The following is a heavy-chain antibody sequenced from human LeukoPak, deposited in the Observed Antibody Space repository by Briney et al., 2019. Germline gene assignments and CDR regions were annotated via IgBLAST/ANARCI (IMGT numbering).Heavy chain of an antibody. V-gene: IGHV1-18*01. CDR3: ARGRDHLLLGS. CDR2: ISGYNGHT. D-gene: IGHD1-14*01. Sequence: ASVKVSCKASGYIFVSYYINWVRQAPGQGLEWMGSISGYNGHTNYAQKFQGRVTMTTDTSTSAAYMELRSLTSDDTAVYFCARGRDHLLLGSWGQGTLVTVSS. CDR1: GYIFVSYY. J-gene: IGHJ4*02.